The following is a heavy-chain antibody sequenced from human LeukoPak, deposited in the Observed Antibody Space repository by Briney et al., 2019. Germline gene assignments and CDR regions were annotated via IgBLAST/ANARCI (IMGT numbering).Heavy chain of an antibody. Sequence: PGGSLRLSCAASDFAFYGYSMHWVRQAPGKGMEWRSSISSNSGYIYYADSVKGRFTISRDNAKNSLYLQVTGLRVEDTALYYCAREIVSSGCLDYWGQGSLVTVSS. CDR3: AREIVSSGCLDY. J-gene: IGHJ4*02. V-gene: IGHV3-21*06. D-gene: IGHD6-19*01. CDR1: DFAFYGYS. CDR2: ISSNSGYI.